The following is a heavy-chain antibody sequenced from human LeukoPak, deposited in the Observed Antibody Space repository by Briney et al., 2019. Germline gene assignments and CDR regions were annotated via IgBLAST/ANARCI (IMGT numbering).Heavy chain of an antibody. CDR1: GFTFSDYY. CDR2: ISSSGSTI. J-gene: IGHJ5*02. V-gene: IGHV3-11*01. D-gene: IGHD4-17*01. CDR3: ARDTVTGPPNWFDP. Sequence: GGSLRLSCAASGFTFSDYYMSWIRQAPGKGLEWVSYISSSGSTIYCADSVKGRFTISRDNAKNSLYLQMNSLRAEDTAVYYCARDTVTGPPNWFDPWGQGTLVTVSS.